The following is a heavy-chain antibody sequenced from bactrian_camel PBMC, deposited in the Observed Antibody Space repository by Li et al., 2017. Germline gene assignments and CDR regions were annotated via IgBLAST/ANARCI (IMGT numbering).Heavy chain of an antibody. CDR1: GFTFSAYW. CDR3: VTPSWSQFIY. J-gene: IGHJ4*01. V-gene: IGHV3S1*01. Sequence: VQLVESGGGLVQPGGSLRLSCAASGFTFSAYWMYWVRQAPGKGLEWVSAIASGGGTTYYADSTKGRFTISRDNAKNTVYLQMNSLKSEDAALYYCVTPSWSQFIYWGQGTQVTVS. CDR2: IASGGGTT. D-gene: IGHD8*01.